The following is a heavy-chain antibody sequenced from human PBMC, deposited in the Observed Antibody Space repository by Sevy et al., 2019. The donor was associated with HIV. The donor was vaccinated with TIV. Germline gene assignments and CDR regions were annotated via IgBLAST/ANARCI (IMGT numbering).Heavy chain of an antibody. D-gene: IGHD3-16*01. V-gene: IGHV3-15*01. J-gene: IGHJ3*02. Sequence: GESLKISCAASGFTFSNAWMSWVRQAPGKGLEWVGRIKSKTDGGTTDYAAPVKGRFTISRDDSKNTLYLQMNSLKTEDTAVYYCTTDPLDYDYVWGSLGAFDIWGQGTMVTVSS. CDR1: GFTFSNAW. CDR3: TTDPLDYDYVWGSLGAFDI. CDR2: IKSKTDGGTT.